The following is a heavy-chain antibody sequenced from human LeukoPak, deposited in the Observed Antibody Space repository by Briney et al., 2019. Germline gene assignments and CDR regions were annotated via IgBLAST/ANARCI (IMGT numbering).Heavy chain of an antibody. CDR2: IIPIFGTT. CDR3: ARVSWITGTTAY. D-gene: IGHD1-7*01. V-gene: IGHV1-69*05. CDR1: GGTFSSYA. J-gene: IGHJ4*02. Sequence: SVKVACNASGGTFSSYAISWVRQAPGQGLEWMGGIIPIFGTTNYAQKFQGRVTITTDESTSTAYMELSSLRSEDTAVYSCARVSWITGTTAYWGQGTLVTVSS.